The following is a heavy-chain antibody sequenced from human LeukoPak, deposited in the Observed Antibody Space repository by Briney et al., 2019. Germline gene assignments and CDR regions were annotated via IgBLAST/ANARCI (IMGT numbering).Heavy chain of an antibody. J-gene: IGHJ5*02. V-gene: IGHV3-23*01. CDR2: ITDST. D-gene: IGHD2-15*01. CDR3: ARYCSGGRCYSGLDP. Sequence: GGSLRLSCAASGFTFSSYAMTWVRQAPGKGLEWVSAITDSTYFADSVKGRYTISRDSSKNRMYLQMNSLRVEDTAVYYCARYCSGGRCYSGLDPWGQGALVTVSS. CDR1: GFTFSSYA.